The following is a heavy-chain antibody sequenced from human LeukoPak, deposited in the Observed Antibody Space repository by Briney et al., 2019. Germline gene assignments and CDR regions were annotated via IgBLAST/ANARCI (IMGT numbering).Heavy chain of an antibody. CDR2: IYHSGST. Sequence: PSETLSLTCAVSGYSISSGYYWGWIRQPPGKGLEWIGIIYHSGSTYYTQSLKSRVTISVDTSKKQFSLKLSSVTAADTAVYYCARRDSSSSNWGQGTLVTVSS. CDR1: GYSISSGYY. D-gene: IGHD6-6*01. CDR3: ARRDSSSSN. J-gene: IGHJ4*02. V-gene: IGHV4-38-2*01.